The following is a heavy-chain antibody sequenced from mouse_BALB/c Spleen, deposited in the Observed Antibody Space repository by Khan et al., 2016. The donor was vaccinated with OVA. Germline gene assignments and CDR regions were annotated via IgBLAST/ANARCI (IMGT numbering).Heavy chain of an antibody. CDR2: IDPANGNT. CDR1: GFNIKDTY. D-gene: IGHD2-1*01. CDR3: ASDGNCFYAMDY. J-gene: IGHJ4*01. Sequence: EVQLQESGAELVKPGASVKLSCTASGFNIKDTYMHWVKQRPEQGLEWIGRIDPANGNTKYDPKFQGKATITADTSSNTAYLQLSSLTSEDTADYYGASDGNCFYAMDYWGQGTSVTVSA. V-gene: IGHV14-3*02.